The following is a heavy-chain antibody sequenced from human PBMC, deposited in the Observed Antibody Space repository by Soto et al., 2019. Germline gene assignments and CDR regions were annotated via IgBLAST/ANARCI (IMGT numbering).Heavy chain of an antibody. CDR1: GFAFNTYA. CDR3: ARDPQTGDAVHAYNM. Sequence: ASVKVSCKASGFAFNTYAIHWVRQAPGQRLEWMGWINAANGNTKYSQNFQDRVTITRDTSANTAYMELSSLRSEDTAVYYCARDPQTGDAVHAYNMWGQGTMVTVSS. J-gene: IGHJ3*02. D-gene: IGHD1-1*01. V-gene: IGHV1-3*01. CDR2: INAANGNT.